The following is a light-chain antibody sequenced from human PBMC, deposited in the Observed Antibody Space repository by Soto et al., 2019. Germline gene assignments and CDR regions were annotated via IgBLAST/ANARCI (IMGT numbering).Light chain of an antibody. CDR1: QSVDTY. J-gene: IGKJ4*01. CDR2: GAS. Sequence: EIVMTQSPATLSVSPGERATLSCRASQSVDTYLAWYQEKPGQPPRLLIYGASTRATGIPARVSGSGSGTEFTLTISSLQSEAFAVYFCQQYRHWPPLTFGGGTKLEIK. CDR3: QQYRHWPPLT. V-gene: IGKV3-15*01.